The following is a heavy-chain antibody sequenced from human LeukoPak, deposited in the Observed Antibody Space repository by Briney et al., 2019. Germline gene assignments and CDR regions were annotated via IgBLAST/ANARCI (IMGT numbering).Heavy chain of an antibody. CDR1: GFTFDDYA. J-gene: IGHJ4*02. D-gene: IGHD3-10*01. V-gene: IGHV3-43D*03. Sequence: GGSLRLSCAASGFTFDDYAMHWVRQAPGRGLEWVSLISWDGGGTYYADSVKGRFSISRDNSKNSLYLQMNSLRAEDTALYYCAKDMAAYYYASGNIDYWGQGTLVTVSS. CDR3: AKDMAAYYYASGNIDY. CDR2: ISWDGGGT.